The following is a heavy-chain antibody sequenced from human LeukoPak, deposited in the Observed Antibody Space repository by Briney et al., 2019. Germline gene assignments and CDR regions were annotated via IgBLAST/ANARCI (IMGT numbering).Heavy chain of an antibody. J-gene: IGHJ6*03. D-gene: IGHD1-26*01. CDR2: INPNSGGT. V-gene: IGHV1-2*02. Sequence: ASAMISCKASGYTFTAYYMHWVGHAPGQGLEWMGWINPNSGGTYYAQKLQGRATMPTDTSIPTAPTELSRLTSDDTAVYCCARHGGRGVHYMDVWGNGNPVTVSS. CDR3: ARHGGRGVHYMDV. CDR1: GYTFTAYY.